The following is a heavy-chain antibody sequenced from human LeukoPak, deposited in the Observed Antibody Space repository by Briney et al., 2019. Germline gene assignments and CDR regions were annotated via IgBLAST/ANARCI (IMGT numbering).Heavy chain of an antibody. CDR2: INPSGGST. D-gene: IGHD5-12*01. CDR3: ARAPFGGYVFFRY. Sequence: ASVKVSCKASGYTFTSYGISWVRQAPGQGLEWMGIINPSGGSTSYAQKFQGRVTMTRDTSTSTVYMELSSLRSEDTAVYYCARAPFGGYVFFRYWGQGTLVTVSS. J-gene: IGHJ4*02. V-gene: IGHV1-46*01. CDR1: GYTFTSYG.